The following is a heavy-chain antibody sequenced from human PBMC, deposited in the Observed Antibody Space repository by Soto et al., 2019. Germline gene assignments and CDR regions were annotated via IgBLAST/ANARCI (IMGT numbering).Heavy chain of an antibody. CDR2: IWYNGSNK. Sequence: GGSLRLSSAASGFIFSSYGMHWVRQAPGKGLEWVAVIWYNGSNKYHADSVKGRLTISRDNSKNMLYLQMNSLRVEDTAVYYCARGDIAARRTYVDYWGRGTLVTVSS. J-gene: IGHJ4*02. V-gene: IGHV3-33*08. CDR3: ARGDIAARRTYVDY. CDR1: GFIFSSYG. D-gene: IGHD6-6*01.